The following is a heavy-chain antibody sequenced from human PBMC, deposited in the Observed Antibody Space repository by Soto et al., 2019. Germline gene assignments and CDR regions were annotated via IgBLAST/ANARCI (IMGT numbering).Heavy chain of an antibody. CDR2: VYYSGST. J-gene: IGHJ5*02. CDR1: GASVNSENYY. V-gene: IGHV4-61*01. Sequence: SETLSLTCTVSGASVNSENYYWSWIREPPGKGLDWIGYVYYSGSTNYNPSLKSRATISLDTYKNQFSLKMTSMTSADTAFYYRARGVLRFLQWFEPWGQGTLVTFSS. CDR3: ARGVLRFLQWFEP. D-gene: IGHD3-3*01.